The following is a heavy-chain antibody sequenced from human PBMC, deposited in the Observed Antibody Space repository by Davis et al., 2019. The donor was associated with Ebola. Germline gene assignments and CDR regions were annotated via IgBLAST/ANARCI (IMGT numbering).Heavy chain of an antibody. Sequence: MPSETLSLTCTVSGASISRTTNYYWRWIRQSPGKGLEWIGSIYYSGNTYYSPSLRSRVTMSVDSSKNQFSLELSSVTAADTAIYYCARRNYYYENFWGQGILVTVSS. V-gene: IGHV4-39*01. CDR3: ARRNYYYENF. J-gene: IGHJ4*02. D-gene: IGHD3-22*01. CDR2: IYYSGNT. CDR1: GASISRTTNYY.